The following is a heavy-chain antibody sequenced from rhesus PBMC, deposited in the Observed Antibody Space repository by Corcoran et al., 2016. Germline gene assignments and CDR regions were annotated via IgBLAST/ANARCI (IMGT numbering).Heavy chain of an antibody. J-gene: IGHJ4*01. CDR3: ARDQSLYFDY. CDR1: GFTFSNYW. V-gene: IGHV3-16*02. Sequence: EVQLVESGGGLVQPGGSLRLSCAASGFTFSNYWMSWVRQAPGKGLDWVGGNKKKADGGTAANAESVKGRFTISRDDSKNTLYLQMNSLKTEDTAVYYCARDQSLYFDYWGQGVLVTVSS. CDR2: NKKKADGGTA.